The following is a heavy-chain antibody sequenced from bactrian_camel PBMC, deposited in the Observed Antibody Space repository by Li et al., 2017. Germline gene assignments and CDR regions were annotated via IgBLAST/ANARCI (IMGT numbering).Heavy chain of an antibody. V-gene: IGHV3S1*01. D-gene: IGHD5*01. J-gene: IGHJ4*01. Sequence: QVQLVESGGGSVQAGGSLKLSCAASGYSYSDACMGWFRETPGKGREGVASISGSGGTTTYSDSVKGRFTISRDNAKNTLYLQLNSLKTEDTAMYYCAKDWEGVVLGQGTQVTVS. CDR2: ISGSGGTT. CDR1: GYSYSDAC.